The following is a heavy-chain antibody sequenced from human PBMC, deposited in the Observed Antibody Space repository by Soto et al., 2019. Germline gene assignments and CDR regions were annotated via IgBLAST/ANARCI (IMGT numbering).Heavy chain of an antibody. CDR1: GFTFSSYG. Sequence: QVQLVESGGGVVQPGRSLRLSCAASGFTFSSYGMHWVRQAPGQGLEWVAVRWYDGSTKYYADSVKGRFTISRDNSKNTLYMQMNSLRPDDTADYYCARALNDWLVPLGQGALVTVSS. CDR2: RWYDGSTK. V-gene: IGHV3-33*01. J-gene: IGHJ5*02. CDR3: ARALNDWLVP. D-gene: IGHD2-8*01.